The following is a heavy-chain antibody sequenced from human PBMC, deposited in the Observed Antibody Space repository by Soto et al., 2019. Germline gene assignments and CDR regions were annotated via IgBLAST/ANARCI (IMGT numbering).Heavy chain of an antibody. CDR3: ARGPGYGGYDAYYYYGMDV. J-gene: IGHJ6*02. CDR1: GGSISFGGYS. Sequence: PSETLSLTCAVSGGSISFGGYSWSWIRQPPGKGLEWIGYIYHSGSTYYNPSLKSRVTISVDRSKNQFSLKLSSVTAADTAVYYCARGPGYGGYDAYYYYGMDVWGQGTTVTVSS. CDR2: IYHSGST. V-gene: IGHV4-30-2*01. D-gene: IGHD5-12*01.